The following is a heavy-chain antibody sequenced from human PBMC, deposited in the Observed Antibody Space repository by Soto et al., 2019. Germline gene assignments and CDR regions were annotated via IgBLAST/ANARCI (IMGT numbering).Heavy chain of an antibody. D-gene: IGHD3-22*01. CDR1: GYTFTSYG. Sequence: ASVKVSCKASGYTFTSYGISWVRQAPGQGLEWMGWISAYNGNTNYAQKLQGRVTMTTDTSTSTAYMELRSLRSDDTAVYYCTTHLNYYDSSGYYYLNWFDPWGQGTLVTVSS. CDR2: ISAYNGNT. J-gene: IGHJ5*02. V-gene: IGHV1-18*01. CDR3: TTHLNYYDSSGYYYLNWFDP.